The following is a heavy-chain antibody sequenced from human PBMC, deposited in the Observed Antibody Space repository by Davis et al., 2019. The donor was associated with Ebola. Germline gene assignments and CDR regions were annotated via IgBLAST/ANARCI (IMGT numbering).Heavy chain of an antibody. V-gene: IGHV1-69*04. Sequence: AASVKVSCKASGGTFSSYSITWVRQAPGQGLEWMGRIIPILGIGNYGQKFQGRVTITADKPTTTVFMELSSLRSKDTAIYFCAREGGGLLWYGESHPNWFDPWGQGTLVTVSS. CDR3: AREGGGLLWYGESHPNWFDP. CDR1: GGTFSSYS. J-gene: IGHJ5*02. CDR2: IIPILGIG. D-gene: IGHD3-10*01.